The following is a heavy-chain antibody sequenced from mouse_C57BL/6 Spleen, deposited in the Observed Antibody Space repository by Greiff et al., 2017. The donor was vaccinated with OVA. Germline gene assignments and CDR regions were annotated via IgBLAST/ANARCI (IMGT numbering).Heavy chain of an antibody. J-gene: IGHJ1*03. Sequence: EVKLVESGGGLVQSGRSLRLSCATSGFTFSDFYMEWVRQAPGKGLEWIAASRNKANDYTTEYSASVKGRFIVSRDTSQSILYLQMNALRAEDTAIYYCARDAPYYSHGYFDVWGTGTTVTVSS. CDR2: SRNKANDYTT. CDR3: ARDAPYYSHGYFDV. D-gene: IGHD2-12*01. CDR1: GFTFSDFY. V-gene: IGHV7-1*01.